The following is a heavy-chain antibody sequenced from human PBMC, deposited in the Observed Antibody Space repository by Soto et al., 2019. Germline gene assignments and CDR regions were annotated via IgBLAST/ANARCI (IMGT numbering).Heavy chain of an antibody. CDR3: AKDHDLAAAGYYFDY. Sequence: QVQLVESGGGVVQPGRSLRLSCAASGFTFSSYAVHWVRQAPVKGLEWVAVISTDGRDKYHADSVKGRFTISRDNSKNTLFLQMNSLRPEDTAVYYCAKDHDLAAAGYYFDYWGQGTLVTVSS. D-gene: IGHD6-13*01. J-gene: IGHJ4*02. V-gene: IGHV3-30*01. CDR2: ISTDGRDK. CDR1: GFTFSSYA.